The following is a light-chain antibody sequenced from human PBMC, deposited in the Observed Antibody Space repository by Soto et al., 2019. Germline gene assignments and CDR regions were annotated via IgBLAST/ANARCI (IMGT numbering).Light chain of an antibody. Sequence: QSALTQPASVSGSPGQSITISCTGTSSDVGAYNFVSWYQQFPGKAPKLMIYEVSNRPSGVSDRFSGSKSGNTASLTVSGLQAEDEADYYCSSYAGSNTVVFGGGTQLTVL. V-gene: IGLV2-14*01. CDR2: EVS. CDR1: SSDVGAYNF. CDR3: SSYAGSNTVV. J-gene: IGLJ2*01.